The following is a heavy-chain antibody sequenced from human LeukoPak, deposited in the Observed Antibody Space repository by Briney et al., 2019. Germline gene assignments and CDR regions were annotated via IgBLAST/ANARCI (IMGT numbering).Heavy chain of an antibody. V-gene: IGHV3-23*01. Sequence: GGSLRLSCAASGFTFSSYAMSWVRQAPGKGLEWVSAISGSGGSTYYADSGKGRFTISRDNSKNTLYLQMNSLRAEDTSVYYCRKSRASITIFVAFDPWGEGTLVTASP. J-gene: IGHJ5*02. CDR1: GFTFSSYA. CDR3: RKSRASITIFVAFDP. D-gene: IGHD3-3*01. CDR2: ISGSGGST.